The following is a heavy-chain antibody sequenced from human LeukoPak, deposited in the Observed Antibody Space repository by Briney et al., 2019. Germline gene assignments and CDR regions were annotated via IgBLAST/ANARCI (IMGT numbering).Heavy chain of an antibody. CDR2: IYYSGST. CDR3: ARTLSSSGWSDWFDP. Sequence: SETLSLTCTVSGGSISSSSYYWGWIRQPPGKGLEWIGSIYYSGSTYYNPSLKSRVTISVDTSKNQFSLKLSSVTAADTIVYYCARTLSSSGWSDWFDPWGQGTLVTVSS. D-gene: IGHD6-19*01. V-gene: IGHV4-39*01. J-gene: IGHJ5*02. CDR1: GGSISSSSYY.